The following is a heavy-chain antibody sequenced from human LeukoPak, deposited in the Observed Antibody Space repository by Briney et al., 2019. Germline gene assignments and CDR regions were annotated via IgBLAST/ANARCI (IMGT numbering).Heavy chain of an antibody. CDR1: GGSISSGGYY. J-gene: IGHJ5*02. Sequence: PSETLSLTCTVSGGSISSGGYYWSWIRQHPGKGLEWIGYIYYSGSTNYNPSLKRRVTISVDTSKNQFSLKLSSVTAADTAVYYCARDWYIVATVMGGWFDPWGQGTLVTVSS. V-gene: IGHV4-61*08. CDR2: IYYSGST. D-gene: IGHD5-12*01. CDR3: ARDWYIVATVMGGWFDP.